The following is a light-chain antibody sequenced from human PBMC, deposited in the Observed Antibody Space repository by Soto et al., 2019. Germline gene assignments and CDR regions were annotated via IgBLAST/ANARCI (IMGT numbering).Light chain of an antibody. Sequence: DIQMTQSPSSLSASVGDRVTITCRASQSISTYLNWYQQKVGKAPKLLIYAASSLQRGVPSRFSGSGSGTDITLTISSLQPEDFADYYCQQSYSTPRTFGQGTKLEIK. CDR1: QSISTY. CDR2: AAS. V-gene: IGKV1-39*01. CDR3: QQSYSTPRT. J-gene: IGKJ2*02.